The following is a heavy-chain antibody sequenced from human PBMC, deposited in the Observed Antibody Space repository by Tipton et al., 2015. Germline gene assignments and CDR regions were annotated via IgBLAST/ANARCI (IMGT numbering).Heavy chain of an antibody. J-gene: IGHJ4*02. CDR3: GRGGIFSNNWYPFDY. CDR1: GFTFDDYY. V-gene: IGHV3-7*05. Sequence: SLRLSCAASGFTFDDYYMSWIRQAPGKGLEWVANIRQDGSERYYVDSAKGRFTISRDNAKNSLYLQMNSLRVEDTAVYYCGRGGIFSNNWYPFDYWGQGTLVTVSS. CDR2: IRQDGSER. D-gene: IGHD1-1*01.